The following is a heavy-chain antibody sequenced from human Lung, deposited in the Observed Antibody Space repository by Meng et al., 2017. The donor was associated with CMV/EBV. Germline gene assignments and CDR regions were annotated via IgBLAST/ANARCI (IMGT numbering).Heavy chain of an antibody. J-gene: IGHJ4*02. CDR1: GGSISSSSYY. CDR3: VTETGYNYDN. V-gene: IGHV4-39*07. CDR2: IYFSGNT. Sequence: QLQLQEPGPGQGQPSGTLSLTCSVSGGSISSSSYYWGWIRQSPGKGLEWIGSIYFSGNTYYNPSLKSRVTMSVGTAQNKFSLTLRSVTAADTAVYYCVTETGYNYDNWGQGALVTVSS. D-gene: IGHD5-24*01.